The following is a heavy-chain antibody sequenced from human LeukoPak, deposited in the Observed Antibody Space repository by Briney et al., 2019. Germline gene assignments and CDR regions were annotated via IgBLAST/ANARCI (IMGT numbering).Heavy chain of an antibody. J-gene: IGHJ4*02. CDR2: IFGSGT. V-gene: IGHV3-23*01. Sequence: GGSLRVSCAASGFTFSSYAMSWVRQAPGKGLEWVSDIFGSGTYYADSVKGRVTISRDNSKNTLYLQMNSLRAEDTAVYYCAKSIWPQGSRTHDYWGQGILGNVSS. CDR3: AKSIWPQGSRTHDY. CDR1: GFTFSSYA. D-gene: IGHD2-2*01.